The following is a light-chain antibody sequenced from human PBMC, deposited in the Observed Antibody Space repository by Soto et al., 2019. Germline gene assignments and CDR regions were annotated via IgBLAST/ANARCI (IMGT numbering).Light chain of an antibody. J-gene: IGKJ5*01. CDR3: QQYNNWPIT. CDR2: GAS. CDR1: QSIRSL. Sequence: EIVLTQSPATLSVSPGERATLSCRAAQSIRSLLAWYQHKPGQAPRLLIYGASTRATAIPARFTGSGSGTEFTHTISSLQSEDFAVYYCQQYNNWPITFGPGTRLEIK. V-gene: IGKV3-15*01.